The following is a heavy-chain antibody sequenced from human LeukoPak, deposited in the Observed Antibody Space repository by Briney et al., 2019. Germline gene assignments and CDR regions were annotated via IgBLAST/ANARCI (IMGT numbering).Heavy chain of an antibody. Sequence: KPSETLSLTCTVSGGSISSYYWSWIRLPPGKGLEWIGYLSKSGNTNYSPSLKSRVTIFGDTSRNQFFLKLSSVTAADTAVYYCARAAAGQPYYFDYWGQGTLVTVSS. J-gene: IGHJ4*02. CDR3: ARAAAGQPYYFDY. CDR2: LSKSGNT. CDR1: GGSISSYY. D-gene: IGHD6-13*01. V-gene: IGHV4-59*01.